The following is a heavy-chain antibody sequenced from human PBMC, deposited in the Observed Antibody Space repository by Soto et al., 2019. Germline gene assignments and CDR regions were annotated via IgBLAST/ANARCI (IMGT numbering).Heavy chain of an antibody. Sequence: SETLSLTCTVSGGSISSYYWSWIRQPPGKGLEWIGYIYYSGSTNYNPSLKSRVTISVDTSKNQFSLKLSSVTAADTAVYYGAGERSYRYRALDYWGQGNLVTFSS. CDR1: GGSISSYY. D-gene: IGHD3-16*02. V-gene: IGHV4-59*01. J-gene: IGHJ4*02. CDR3: AGERSYRYRALDY. CDR2: IYYSGST.